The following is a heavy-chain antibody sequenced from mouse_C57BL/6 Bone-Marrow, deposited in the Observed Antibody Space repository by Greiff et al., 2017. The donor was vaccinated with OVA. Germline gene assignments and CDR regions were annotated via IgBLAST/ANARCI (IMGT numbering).Heavy chain of an antibody. CDR3: ARLTTVVAIYAMDY. V-gene: IGHV5-4*03. D-gene: IGHD1-1*01. J-gene: IGHJ4*01. CDR2: ISNGGSYT. Sequence: EVKVVESGGGLVKPGGSLKLSCAASGFTFSSYAMSWVRQTPEKRLEWVATISNGGSYTYYPDNVKGRFTISRDTANNNLYLQMSHLKSEDTAMYYCARLTTVVAIYAMDYWGQGTSVTVSS. CDR1: GFTFSSYA.